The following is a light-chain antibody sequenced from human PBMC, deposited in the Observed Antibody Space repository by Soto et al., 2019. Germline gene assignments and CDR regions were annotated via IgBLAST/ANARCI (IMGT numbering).Light chain of an antibody. J-gene: IGKJ3*01. CDR1: QAVSNNY. CDR3: QQYASSPFT. Sequence: EIVLTQSPGTLSLSPGERATLSCRASQAVSNNYLAWYQQKPGQAPRLLIYAASSRAAGIADRFSGSGSGTDFTLTISGVEPEDFSVYYCQQYASSPFTFGPGTKVDIK. V-gene: IGKV3-20*01. CDR2: AAS.